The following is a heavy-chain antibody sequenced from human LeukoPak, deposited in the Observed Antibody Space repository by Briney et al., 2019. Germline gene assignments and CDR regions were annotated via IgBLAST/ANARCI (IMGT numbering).Heavy chain of an antibody. CDR3: SKDISRPWKNWFDP. Sequence: GGSLRLSCAASGFTFSDYYMSWIRQAPGKGLEWVSVISGSGGSTYYADSVKGRFTISRDNSKNKLYLQMNKLRADGRAVYYCSKDISRPWKNWFDPWVQGTLVIVSS. CDR1: GFTFSDYY. D-gene: IGHD1-1*01. CDR2: ISGSGGST. J-gene: IGHJ5*02. V-gene: IGHV3-23*01.